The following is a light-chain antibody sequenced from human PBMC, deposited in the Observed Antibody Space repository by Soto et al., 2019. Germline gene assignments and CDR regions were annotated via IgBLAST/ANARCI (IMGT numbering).Light chain of an antibody. V-gene: IGKV3-20*01. CDR3: QQYGSSPLFT. J-gene: IGKJ3*01. Sequence: EIVLTQSPGTLSLSPGERGTLSCRANQRVNSSYLARYQQKPGQAPRLLIYGASSRATGIPDRFSGSGSGTDFTLTISRLEPEDFAVYYCQQYGSSPLFTFGPGTRVDFK. CDR2: GAS. CDR1: QRVNSSY.